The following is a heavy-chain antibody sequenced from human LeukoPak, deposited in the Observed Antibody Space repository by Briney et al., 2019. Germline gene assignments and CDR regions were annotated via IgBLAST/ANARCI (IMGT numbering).Heavy chain of an antibody. J-gene: IGHJ4*02. CDR1: GLIIRSYW. V-gene: IGHV3-7*01. CDR3: ATLVATTRFDY. Sequence: GGSLRLSCAASGLIIRSYWMSWVRQAPGKRLEWVANIKQDGSEKYYVDSVKGRFTISRDNAKNSLYLQMSSLRADDMAVYYCATLVATTRFDYWGQGTLVTVSS. D-gene: IGHD5-12*01. CDR2: IKQDGSEK.